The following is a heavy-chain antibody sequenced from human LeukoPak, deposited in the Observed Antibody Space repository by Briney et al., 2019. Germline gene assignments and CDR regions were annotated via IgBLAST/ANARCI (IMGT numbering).Heavy chain of an antibody. CDR2: INPNSGGT. D-gene: IGHD3-22*01. Sequence: ASVRVSCMASGYTFTVYYMHWVRQAPGQGLEWMGRINPNSGGTNYAQKFQGRVTMTRDTSISTAYMELSRLRSDDTAVYYCARDRDYYDSSGYYYYFDYWGQGTLVTVSS. CDR3: ARDRDYYDSSGYYYYFDY. J-gene: IGHJ4*02. V-gene: IGHV1-2*06. CDR1: GYTFTVYY.